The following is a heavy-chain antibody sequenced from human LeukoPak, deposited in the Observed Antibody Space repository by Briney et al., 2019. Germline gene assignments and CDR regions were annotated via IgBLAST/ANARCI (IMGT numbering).Heavy chain of an antibody. D-gene: IGHD6-13*01. CDR3: AKDWPSEWQQLPDYDAVDV. V-gene: IGHV3-23*01. CDR2: ISDSGST. CDR1: GFTFSNYA. Sequence: GGSLRLSCAASGFTFSNYAMTWVRPDPGKGREWVSPISDSGSTFYADSGKGRFTISRDNSKNTLFLQMNGLRADDTAVYYCAKDWPSEWQQLPDYDAVDVWGQGTMVTVSS. J-gene: IGHJ3*01.